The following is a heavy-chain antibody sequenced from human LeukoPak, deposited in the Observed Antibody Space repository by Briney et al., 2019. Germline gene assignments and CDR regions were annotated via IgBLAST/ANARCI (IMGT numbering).Heavy chain of an antibody. CDR1: GYTFTGYY. CDR3: ARAGVSIAARRYYYYYMDV. V-gene: IGHV1-2*02. D-gene: IGHD6-6*01. Sequence: GASVKVSCKASGYTFTGYYMHWVRQAPGQGLEWMGWINPNSGGTNYAQKFQGRVTMTRDTSISTAYMELSRLRSDDTAVYYCARAGVSIAARRYYYYYMDVWGKGTTVTVSS. J-gene: IGHJ6*03. CDR2: INPNSGGT.